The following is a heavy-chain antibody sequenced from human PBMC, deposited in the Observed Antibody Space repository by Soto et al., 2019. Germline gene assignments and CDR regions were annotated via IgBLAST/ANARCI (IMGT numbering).Heavy chain of an antibody. Sequence: QITLKESGPTLVKPTQTLTLTCTFSGFSFSTYGVGVGWIRQPPEKALEWLAVIYWDDDKAYSPSLKSRLTXXXXXXXXXXXXXXXXXXXXXXXXXXXXXXXXXXINHYFDYWGQGSLVTX. CDR1: GFSFSTYGVG. V-gene: IGHV2-5*02. J-gene: IGHJ4*02. CDR2: IYWDDDK. CDR3: XXXXXXXINHYFDY. D-gene: IGHD2-21*01.